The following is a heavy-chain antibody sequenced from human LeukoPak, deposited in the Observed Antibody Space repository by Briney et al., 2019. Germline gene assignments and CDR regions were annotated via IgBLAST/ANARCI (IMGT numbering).Heavy chain of an antibody. V-gene: IGHV3-33*01. CDR3: ATDAGHWFDP. CDR2: IWYDGNNK. J-gene: IGHJ5*02. Sequence: GTSLRLSCAASGFTFSSNDMHWVRQAPGKGPEWVAVIWYDGNNKYYADSVKGRFTISRDNSKNTLFLQMNSLRAEDTAVYYCATDAGHWFDPWGQGTLVTVSS. CDR1: GFTFSSND.